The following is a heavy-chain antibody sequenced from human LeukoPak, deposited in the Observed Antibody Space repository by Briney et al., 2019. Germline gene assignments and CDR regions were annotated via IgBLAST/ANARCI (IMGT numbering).Heavy chain of an antibody. D-gene: IGHD3-22*01. CDR3: ARRRDSNDYYFDY. CDR2: IYPGDSDT. V-gene: IGHV5-51*01. CDR1: GYSFTSHW. Sequence: GESLKISCKGSGYSFTSHWIGWVRQMPGKGLEWMGIIYPGDSDTRYSPSFQGQVTMSADKSITTAYLQWSSLKASDTAMYYCARRRDSNDYYFDYWGQGTLVTVSS. J-gene: IGHJ4*02.